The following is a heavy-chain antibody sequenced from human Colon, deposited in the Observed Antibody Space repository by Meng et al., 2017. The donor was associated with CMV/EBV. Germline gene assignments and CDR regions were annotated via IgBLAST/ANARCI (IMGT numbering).Heavy chain of an antibody. CDR2: IYYSGST. D-gene: IGHD3-16*01. CDR3: ARVRVDYGGDAFDI. J-gene: IGHJ3*02. V-gene: IGHV4-59*01. CDR1: GGSISSYY. Sequence: SETLSLTCTVSGGSISSYYWSWIRQPPGKGLEWIGYIYYSGSTNYNPSLKSRVTISVDTSKNQFSLKLSSVTAADTAVYYCARVRVDYGGDAFDIWGQGTKVTVSS.